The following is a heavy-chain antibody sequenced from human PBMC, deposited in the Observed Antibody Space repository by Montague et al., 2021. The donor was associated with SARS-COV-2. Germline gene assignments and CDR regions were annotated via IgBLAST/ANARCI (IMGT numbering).Heavy chain of an antibody. Sequence: SETLSLTCAVYGGSFSGYYWSWIRQPPGKGLEWIGEINHSGSTNYNPSLKSRVTISVDTSKNQFSLKLSSVTAADTAVYYSARWYYYDSSGYYRWGQGTLVTVSS. CDR2: INHSGST. CDR1: GGSFSGYY. J-gene: IGHJ4*02. V-gene: IGHV4-34*01. CDR3: ARWYYYDSSGYYR. D-gene: IGHD3-22*01.